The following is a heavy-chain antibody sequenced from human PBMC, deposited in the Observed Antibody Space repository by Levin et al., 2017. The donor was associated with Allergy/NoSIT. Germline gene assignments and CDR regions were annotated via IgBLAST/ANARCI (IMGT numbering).Heavy chain of an antibody. J-gene: IGHJ3*02. CDR1: GGSISSGDYY. CDR2: IYYSGST. D-gene: IGHD3-10*01. Sequence: SETLSLTCTVSGGSISSGDYYWSWIRQPPGKGLEWIGYIYYSGSTYYNPSLKSRVTISVDTSKNQFSLKLSSVTAADTAVYYCASHGLVRGVIRAFDIWGQGTMVTVSS. CDR3: ASHGLVRGVIRAFDI. V-gene: IGHV4-30-4*01.